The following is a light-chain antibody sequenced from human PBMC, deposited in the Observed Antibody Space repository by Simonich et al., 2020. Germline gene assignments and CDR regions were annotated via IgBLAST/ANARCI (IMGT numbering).Light chain of an antibody. V-gene: IGKV3-20*01. CDR2: GAS. CDR1: QIVSSSY. J-gene: IGKJ1*01. CDR3: QQYNNWPPWT. Sequence: EIVFTQSPGTLSLSPGERATLSCRASQIVSSSYLAWYQQKPGQAPRLLIYGASSRATGIPDRFRGSGYGTDFTLTISRLEPEDFAVYYCQQYNNWPPWTFGQGTKVEIK.